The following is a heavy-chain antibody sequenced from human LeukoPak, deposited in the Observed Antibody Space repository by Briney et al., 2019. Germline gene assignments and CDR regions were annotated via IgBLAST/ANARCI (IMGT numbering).Heavy chain of an antibody. Sequence: GGSLRLSCTASGFAFSSYAMSWVGQSPGKGLGGVSAISGSGGSTYYADSVKGRFTISRDNSKNTLYLQMNSLRAEDTAVYYCAKFTARCFAYWGQGTLVTVSS. CDR2: ISGSGGST. CDR1: GFAFSSYA. CDR3: AKFTARCFAY. V-gene: IGHV3-23*01. J-gene: IGHJ4*02. D-gene: IGHD2-21*02.